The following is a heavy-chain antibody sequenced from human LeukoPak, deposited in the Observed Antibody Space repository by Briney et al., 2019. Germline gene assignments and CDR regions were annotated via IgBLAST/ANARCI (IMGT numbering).Heavy chain of an antibody. Sequence: SETLSLTCSVSGGSISSRSYYWGWIRQPPGKGLEWIGSIYHSGTTYYNPSLKSRVTISVDTSKNHFSLKLSSVTAADTAVYYCARGNWNDVVGYYFDYWGQGTLVTVSS. CDR1: GGSISSRSYY. CDR2: IYHSGTT. V-gene: IGHV4-39*02. D-gene: IGHD1-1*01. J-gene: IGHJ4*02. CDR3: ARGNWNDVVGYYFDY.